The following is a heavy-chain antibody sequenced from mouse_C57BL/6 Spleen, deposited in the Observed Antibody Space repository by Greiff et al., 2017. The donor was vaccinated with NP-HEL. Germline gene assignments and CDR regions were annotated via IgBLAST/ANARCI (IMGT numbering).Heavy chain of an antibody. Sequence: VQLQQPGAELVRPGSSVKLSCKASGYTFTSYWMDWVKQRPGQGLEWIGNIYPSDSETHYNQKFKDKATLTVDKSSSTAYMQLSSLTSEDSAVYYCARFPRSYAMDYWGQGTSVTVSS. CDR3: ARFPRSYAMDY. J-gene: IGHJ4*01. V-gene: IGHV1-61*01. CDR1: GYTFTSYW. CDR2: IYPSDSET.